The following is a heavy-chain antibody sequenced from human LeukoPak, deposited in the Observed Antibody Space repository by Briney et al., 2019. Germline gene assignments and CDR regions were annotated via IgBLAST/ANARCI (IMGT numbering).Heavy chain of an antibody. D-gene: IGHD3-22*01. CDR1: GGSISSSSYY. CDR3: ARDSVYGDSSGYYRND. V-gene: IGHV4-39*07. J-gene: IGHJ4*02. Sequence: SETLSLTCTVSGGSISSSSYYWGWIRQPPGKGLEWIGSIYYSGSTYYNPSLKSRVTISVDTSKNQFSLKLSSVTAADTAVYYCARDSVYGDSSGYYRNDWGQGTLVTVSS. CDR2: IYYSGST.